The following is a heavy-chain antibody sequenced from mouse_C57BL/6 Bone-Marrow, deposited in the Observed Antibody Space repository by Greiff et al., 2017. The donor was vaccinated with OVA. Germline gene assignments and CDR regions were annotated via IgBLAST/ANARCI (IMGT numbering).Heavy chain of an antibody. CDR2: VYPYNGGT. D-gene: IGHD2-3*01. J-gene: IGHJ4*01. CDR3: AGGAGYSYAMDY. CDR1: GFTFTDYY. Sequence: VHVKQSGPVLVKPGPSVKISCKASGFTFTDYYMHWVKQSHGKSLEWIGLVYPYNGGTSYNQKFKGKATLTVDPSSSTAYMELNSLSSEDSAVYYCAGGAGYSYAMDYWGQGTSVTVSS. V-gene: IGHV1-36*01.